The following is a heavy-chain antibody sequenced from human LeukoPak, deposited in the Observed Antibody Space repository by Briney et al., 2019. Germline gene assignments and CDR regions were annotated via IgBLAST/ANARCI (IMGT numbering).Heavy chain of an antibody. V-gene: IGHV3-64*01. Sequence: GGSLRLSCAASGFTFSSYAMHWVRQAPGKGLEYVSAISSNGGSTYYANSVKGRFTISRDNSKNTLYLQMGSLRAEDMAVYYCARDQSPPDAMWYSSSYMHYYYYMDVWGKGTTVTVSS. CDR3: ARDQSPPDAMWYSSSYMHYYYYMDV. CDR1: GFTFSSYA. D-gene: IGHD6-13*01. J-gene: IGHJ6*03. CDR2: ISSNGGST.